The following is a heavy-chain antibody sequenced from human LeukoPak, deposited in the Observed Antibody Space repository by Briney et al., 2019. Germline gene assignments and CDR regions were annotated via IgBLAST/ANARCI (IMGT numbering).Heavy chain of an antibody. J-gene: IGHJ4*02. CDR2: INSDGSGT. V-gene: IGHV3-74*01. CDR3: TRDAQTCHSSGCWKPSDF. D-gene: IGHD3-22*01. Sequence: GGSLRLSCAASGFDFRIYWMHWVRQAPGKGLVWVSRINSDGSGTYADSVKGRFTISRDNANNMLYLQMNSLRADDTAVYYCTRDAQTCHSSGCWKPSDFWGQGALVPVSS. CDR1: GFDFRIYW.